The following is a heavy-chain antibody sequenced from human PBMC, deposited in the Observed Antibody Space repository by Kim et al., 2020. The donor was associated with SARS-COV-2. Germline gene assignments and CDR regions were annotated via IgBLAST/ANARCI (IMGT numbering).Heavy chain of an antibody. D-gene: IGHD3-10*01. V-gene: IGHV3-11*01. J-gene: IGHJ6*03. Sequence: YADSVKGRFTISRDNAKNSLFLQLNSLRAEDTAVYYCARGGHRGTSYYMDVWGKGTTVTVSS. CDR3: ARGGHRGTSYYMDV.